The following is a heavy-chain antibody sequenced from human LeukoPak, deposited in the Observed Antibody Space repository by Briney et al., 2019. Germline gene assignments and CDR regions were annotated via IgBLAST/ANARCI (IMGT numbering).Heavy chain of an antibody. Sequence: PSETLSLTCAVSGGSISSGGYSWSWIRQPPGEGLEWIGFIYYTGSTNYSPSLKSRVTISVDTSKNQFSLKLTSVTAADTAVYYCAALEVGQWLVPGEIDSWGQGTLVTVSS. D-gene: IGHD6-19*01. CDR3: AALEVGQWLVPGEIDS. V-gene: IGHV4-61*08. J-gene: IGHJ4*02. CDR2: IYYTGST. CDR1: GGSISSGGYS.